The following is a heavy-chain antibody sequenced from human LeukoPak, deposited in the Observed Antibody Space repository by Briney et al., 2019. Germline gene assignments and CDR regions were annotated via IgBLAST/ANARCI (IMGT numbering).Heavy chain of an antibody. V-gene: IGHV4-59*12. D-gene: IGHD3-22*01. Sequence: SETLSLTCTVSGGSISSYYWSWIRQPPGKGLEWIGYIYYSGSTNYNPSLKSRVTISVDTSKNQFSLKLSSVTAADTAVYYCATDRMYYDSSGYVYWGQGTLVTVSS. CDR2: IYYSGST. CDR3: ATDRMYYDSSGYVY. CDR1: GGSISSYY. J-gene: IGHJ4*02.